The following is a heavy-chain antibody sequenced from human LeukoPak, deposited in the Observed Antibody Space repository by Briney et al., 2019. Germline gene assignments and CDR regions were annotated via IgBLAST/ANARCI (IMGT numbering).Heavy chain of an antibody. CDR2: VYYSGST. Sequence: KNSETLSLTCTVSGGSISTTNYYWGWIRQSPGKGLEWFGCVYYSGSTYCNPSLKSRVTISVDTSKNQFSLKLSSVTAADTAVYYCARGVVEMATITLDYWGQGTLVTVSS. V-gene: IGHV4-39*07. CDR1: GGSISTTNYY. D-gene: IGHD5-24*01. J-gene: IGHJ4*02. CDR3: ARGVVEMATITLDY.